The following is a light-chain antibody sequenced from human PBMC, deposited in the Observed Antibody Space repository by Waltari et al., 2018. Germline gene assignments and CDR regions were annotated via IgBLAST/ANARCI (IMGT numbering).Light chain of an antibody. CDR2: RNN. CDR1: SSHIGSNT. Sequence: QSVLTQPPSASGTPGQRVTISCSGSSSHIGSNTVNWYQQLPGTAPKLLIYRNNQRPSGVPDRVSGCKSGPSASLAISGLQSEDEADYYCAAWDASLNGVVFGGGTKLTVL. J-gene: IGLJ2*01. CDR3: AAWDASLNGVV. V-gene: IGLV1-44*01.